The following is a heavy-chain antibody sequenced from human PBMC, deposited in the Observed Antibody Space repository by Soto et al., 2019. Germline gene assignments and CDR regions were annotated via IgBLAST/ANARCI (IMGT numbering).Heavy chain of an antibody. CDR3: ARGGYSYGYDY. CDR2: IYSGSTT. D-gene: IGHD5-18*01. V-gene: IGHV3-53*01. CDR1: GFTVSSNY. Sequence: GGSLRLSCAASGFTVSSNYMSWVRQAPGKGLEWVSVIYSGSTTYYADSVKGRFTISRDNSKNTLYLQMNSLRAEDTAVYYCARGGYSYGYDYWGQGTLVTVSS. J-gene: IGHJ4*02.